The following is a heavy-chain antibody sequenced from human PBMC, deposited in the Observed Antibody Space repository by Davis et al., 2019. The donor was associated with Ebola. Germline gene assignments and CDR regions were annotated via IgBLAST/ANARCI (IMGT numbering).Heavy chain of an antibody. J-gene: IGHJ5*02. Sequence: MPSETLSLTCAVSGCSFSSSNWWRWVRPPPGKRLEWIWVIYHSGSTNYNPSLKSRVTISVDKSKNQFSLKLSSVTAADTAVYYCARGHSGSYYVLLWFDPWGQGTLVTVSS. CDR1: GCSFSSSNW. V-gene: IGHV4-4*02. CDR2: IYHSGST. CDR3: ARGHSGSYYVLLWFDP. D-gene: IGHD1-26*01.